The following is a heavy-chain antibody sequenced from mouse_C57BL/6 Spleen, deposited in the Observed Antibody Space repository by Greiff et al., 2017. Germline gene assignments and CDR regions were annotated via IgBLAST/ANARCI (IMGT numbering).Heavy chain of an antibody. CDR3: ARESGYY. V-gene: IGHV1-50*01. J-gene: IGHJ3*01. D-gene: IGHD2-2*01. CDR2: IDPSDSYT. CDR1: GYTFTSYW. Sequence: VKLQESGAELVKPGASVKLSCKASGYTFTSYWMQWVKQRPGQGLEWIGEIDPSDSYTNYNQKFKGKATLTVDTSSSTAYMQLSSLTSEDSAVYYCARESGYYWGQGTLVTVSA.